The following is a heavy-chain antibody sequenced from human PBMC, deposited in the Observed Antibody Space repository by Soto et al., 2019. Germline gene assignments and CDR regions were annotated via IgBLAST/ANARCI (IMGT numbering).Heavy chain of an antibody. D-gene: IGHD3-3*01. CDR2: IIPIFGTA. V-gene: IGHV1-69*01. J-gene: IGHJ6*02. CDR1: GGTLSSYA. Sequence: QVQLVQSGAEVKKPGSSVKVSCKASGGTLSSYAISWVRQAPGQGLEWMGGIIPIFGTANYAQKFQGRVTITADESMSTAYMELSSLRSEDTAVYYCARSNYDFWSGYYTAASKGTVIYGMYVWGQGTTVTVSS. CDR3: ARSNYDFWSGYYTAASKGTVIYGMYV.